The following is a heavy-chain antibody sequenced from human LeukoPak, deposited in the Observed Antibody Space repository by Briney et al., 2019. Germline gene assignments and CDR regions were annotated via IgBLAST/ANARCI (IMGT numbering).Heavy chain of an antibody. CDR1: GLSVSSTF. V-gene: IGHV3-53*01. CDR2: VFGGGGT. CDR3: ARTYTNNAGYYLY. Sequence: GGSLRLSCAASGLSVSSTFMSWVRQTPGKGLEWVSAVFGGGGTRYADSGIGRFTISRDNSQSTLYLQMTSLRAEDTAVYYCARTYTNNAGYYLYWGQGTLVTVSS. J-gene: IGHJ4*02. D-gene: IGHD3-22*01.